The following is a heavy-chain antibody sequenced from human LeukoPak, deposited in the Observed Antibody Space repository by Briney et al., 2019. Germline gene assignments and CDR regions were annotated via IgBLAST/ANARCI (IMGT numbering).Heavy chain of an antibody. V-gene: IGHV3-33*01. CDR2: IWYDGSNE. CDR1: GFTFSSYG. Sequence: PGRSLRLSCAASGFTFSSYGMYWLRQAPGKGLGWLTIIWYDGSNEYYVDSVRGRFTISRDNSKNTLYLQMNSLRAEDTAVYYCARETGICATPNSCHDAFGIWGQGTMVTVSS. D-gene: IGHD2-15*01. J-gene: IGHJ3*02. CDR3: ARETGICATPNSCHDAFGI.